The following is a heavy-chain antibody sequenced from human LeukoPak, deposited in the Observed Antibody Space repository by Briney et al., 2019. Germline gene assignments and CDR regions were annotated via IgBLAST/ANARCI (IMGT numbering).Heavy chain of an antibody. D-gene: IGHD3-22*01. CDR2: ISSSGSTI. Sequence: GGSLRLSCAASGFTFSDYYMSWIRQAPGKGLEWVSYISSSGSTIYSADSVKSRFTISRDNAKNSLYLQMNSLRAEDTAVYYCARDLTGYYDSSGYYYGTFDYWGQGTLVTVSS. CDR1: GFTFSDYY. CDR3: ARDLTGYYDSSGYYYGTFDY. V-gene: IGHV3-11*01. J-gene: IGHJ4*02.